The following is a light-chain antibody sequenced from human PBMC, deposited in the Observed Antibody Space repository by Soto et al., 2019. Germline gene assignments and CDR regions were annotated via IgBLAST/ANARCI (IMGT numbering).Light chain of an antibody. J-gene: IGKJ1*01. CDR2: KAS. CDR3: QHYNSYSEA. Sequence: DIQMTQSPSTLSGSVGDRVTITCRASQTISSWLSWYQQKPGKAPKLLIYKASTLKSGVPSRFSGSGSGTEFALTISSLQPDEFATYYCQHYNSYSEAFGQRSKV. CDR1: QTISSW. V-gene: IGKV1-5*03.